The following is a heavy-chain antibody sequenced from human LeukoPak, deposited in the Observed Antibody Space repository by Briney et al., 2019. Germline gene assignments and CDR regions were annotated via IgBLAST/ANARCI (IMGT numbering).Heavy chain of an antibody. Sequence: ASVKVSCKASGGTFSTFPISWVRQAPGQGLEWIGGIIPIFGPNYAQKFQGRATISADLATATAYMELSCLTSEDTSVYYCATGKDRSGYYYSLDYWGQGTLAAVSS. CDR2: IIPIFGP. CDR3: ATGKDRSGYYYSLDY. J-gene: IGHJ4*02. V-gene: IGHV1-69*13. CDR1: GGTFSTFP. D-gene: IGHD3-22*01.